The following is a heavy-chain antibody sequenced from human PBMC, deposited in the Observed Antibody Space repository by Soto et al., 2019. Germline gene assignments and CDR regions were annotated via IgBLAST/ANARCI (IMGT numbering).Heavy chain of an antibody. J-gene: IGHJ4*02. V-gene: IGHV3-23*01. Sequence: GGSLRLSCAASGFTFGTYAMSWVRQAPGKGLEWVSAISSTGISTYYADSVEGRFTISRDNSKNTLYMQMKILRAEDTARYYCAYPFRGNYVVWGQGTLVTVSS. CDR1: GFTFGTYA. D-gene: IGHD1-7*01. CDR2: ISSTGIST. CDR3: AYPFRGNYVV.